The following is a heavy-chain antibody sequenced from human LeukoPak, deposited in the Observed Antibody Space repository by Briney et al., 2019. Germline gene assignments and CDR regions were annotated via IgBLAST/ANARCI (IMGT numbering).Heavy chain of an antibody. CDR1: GYTFTSYD. CDR3: VGGKSPQNYFDY. Sequence: ASVKVSCKASGYTFTSYDINWVRQAPGQGLEWVAWINPTGGGTNYAQNLQGRVTVTSDTSISTVYMEVRSLRSDDTAVYYCVGGKSPQNYFDYGGKGTLVTVS. J-gene: IGHJ4*02. V-gene: IGHV1-2*02. CDR2: INPTGGGT. D-gene: IGHD3-16*01.